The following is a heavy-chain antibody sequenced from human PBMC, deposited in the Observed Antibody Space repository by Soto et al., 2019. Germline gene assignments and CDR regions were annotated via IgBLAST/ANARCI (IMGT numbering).Heavy chain of an antibody. D-gene: IGHD2-2*01. J-gene: IGHJ4*02. V-gene: IGHV3-23*01. CDR1: GFSVTSYA. CDR2: LSVSGIGK. CDR3: AKDRYCSATSCQDFGS. Sequence: PGGSRRRSWAASGFSVTSYAMSWLRQAPGKGLEWVSVLSVSGIGKDYADSVKGRFTISRDNSRNTLYLQMSGLRVEDTAVYYCAKDRYCSATSCQDFGSWGQGTLVTVSS.